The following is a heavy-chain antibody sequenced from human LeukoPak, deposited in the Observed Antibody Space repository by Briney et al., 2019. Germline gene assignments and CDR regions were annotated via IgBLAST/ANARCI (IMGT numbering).Heavy chain of an antibody. Sequence: ASVNVSCKASGYTFTSNYIHWLRPAAGQGVEWLGGINPSAGSTVYEQKFQGRVTLTSDMSTDAFYMELSSLRSEDAAVYYCARGSQVVTAATLGPRADTRNARRELGYYYCYMHVWGKGSTVTVSS. J-gene: IGHJ6*03. D-gene: IGHD2-2*01. CDR1: GYTFTSNY. V-gene: IGHV1-46*01. CDR3: ARGSQVVTAATLGPRADTRNARRELGYYYCYMHV. CDR2: INPSAGST.